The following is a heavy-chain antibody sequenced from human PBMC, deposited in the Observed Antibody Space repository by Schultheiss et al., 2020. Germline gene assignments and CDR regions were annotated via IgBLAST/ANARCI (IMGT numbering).Heavy chain of an antibody. CDR1: GFTFSSYG. V-gene: IGHV3-30*18. CDR3: AKDLSYGYFDY. CDR2: ISYDGSNK. Sequence: GGSLRLSCAASGFTFSSYGMHWVRQAPGKGLEWVAVISYDGSNKYYADSVKGRFTISRDDSKYTLYLQMTSLRAEDTAVYYCAKDLSYGYFDYWGQGTLVTGSS. D-gene: IGHD5-18*01. J-gene: IGHJ4*02.